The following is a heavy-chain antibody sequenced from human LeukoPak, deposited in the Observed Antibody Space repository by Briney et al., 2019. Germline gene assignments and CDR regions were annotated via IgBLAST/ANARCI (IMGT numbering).Heavy chain of an antibody. Sequence: SETLSLTCTVSGGSISGYYWSWIRQPPGKGLEWIGYIYYSGSTNYNPSLKSRVSISVDTSNNQFSLKLSSVTAADTAVYYCASLNYDFWSGYYLDYWGQGTLVTVSS. D-gene: IGHD3-3*01. CDR1: GGSISGYY. CDR2: IYYSGST. J-gene: IGHJ4*02. CDR3: ASLNYDFWSGYYLDY. V-gene: IGHV4-59*01.